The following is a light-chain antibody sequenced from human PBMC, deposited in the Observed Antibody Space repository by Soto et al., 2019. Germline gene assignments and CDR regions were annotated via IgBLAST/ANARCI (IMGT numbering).Light chain of an antibody. V-gene: IGLV2-11*01. CDR2: DVS. Sequence: QSALTQPRSVSGSPGQSVTISCTGTSSDVGGYNYVSWYLQHPGKAPKVMIYDVSKRPSGVSNRFSGSKSGNTASLTISGLQAEDEADYYCCSYAGSSTLVFGGGTKLTVL. CDR1: SSDVGGYNY. J-gene: IGLJ2*01. CDR3: CSYAGSSTLV.